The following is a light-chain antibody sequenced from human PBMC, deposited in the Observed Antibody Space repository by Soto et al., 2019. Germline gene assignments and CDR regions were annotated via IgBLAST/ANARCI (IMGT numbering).Light chain of an antibody. CDR3: ATWDSSLSVGV. J-gene: IGLJ2*01. CDR2: DNY. Sequence: QSVLTQPPSVSAAPGQEVSLSCSGSSSNIGRNYVCWYQQLPGTAPKLLIYDNYKRPSDIPDRFSGSQSGTSATLAITGLQTGDEANYYCATWDSSLSVGVFGGGTKVTVL. CDR1: SSNIGRNY. V-gene: IGLV1-51*01.